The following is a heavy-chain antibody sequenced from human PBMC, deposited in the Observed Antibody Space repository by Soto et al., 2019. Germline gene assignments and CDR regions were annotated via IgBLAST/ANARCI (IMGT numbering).Heavy chain of an antibody. J-gene: IGHJ4*02. CDR2: ISWNSGSI. CDR1: GFTFDDYA. CDR3: AKDHHVCTNGVCPWDY. V-gene: IGHV3-9*01. D-gene: IGHD2-8*01. Sequence: EVQLVESGGGLVQPGRSLRLSCAASGFTFDDYAMHWVRQAPGKGLEWVSGISWNSGSIGYADSVKGRFTISRDNAKNSLYLKMNSLRAEDTALYYCAKDHHVCTNGVCPWDYWGQGTLVTVSS.